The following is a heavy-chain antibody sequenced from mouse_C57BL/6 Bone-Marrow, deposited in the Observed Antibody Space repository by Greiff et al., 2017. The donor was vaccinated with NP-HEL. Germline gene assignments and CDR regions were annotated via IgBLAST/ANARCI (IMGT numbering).Heavy chain of an antibody. CDR2: INPYNGGT. CDR3: ARLGYGSGRGDY. V-gene: IGHV1-19*01. CDR1: GYTFTDYY. Sequence: VQLQQSGPVLVKPGASVKMSCKASGYTFTDYYMNWVKQSHGKSLEWIGVINPYNGGTSYNQKFKGKATLTVDKSSSTAYMELNSLTSEDSAVYYCARLGYGSGRGDYWGQGTTLTVSS. J-gene: IGHJ2*01. D-gene: IGHD1-1*01.